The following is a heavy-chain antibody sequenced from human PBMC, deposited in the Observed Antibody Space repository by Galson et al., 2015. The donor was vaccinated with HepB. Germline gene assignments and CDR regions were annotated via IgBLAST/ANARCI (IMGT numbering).Heavy chain of an antibody. Sequence: SVKVSCKVSGYTFSSYSIAWLRQAPGQGLECMGWISGYSGDANYAQKFQGRVTVTTDTSTSTAYMELRRLTSDDTALYYCARVARTSYYFDYWGQGTLVSVSS. V-gene: IGHV1-18*01. J-gene: IGHJ4*02. CDR1: GYTFSSYS. CDR2: ISGYSGDA. CDR3: ARVARTSYYFDY.